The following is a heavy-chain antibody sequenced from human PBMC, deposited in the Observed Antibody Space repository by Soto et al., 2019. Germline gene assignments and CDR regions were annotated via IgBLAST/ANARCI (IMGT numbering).Heavy chain of an antibody. V-gene: IGHV3-7*01. J-gene: IGHJ4*02. CDR1: GFRFSTYW. Sequence: EVQLVESGGGLVQPGGSLRLSCAASGFRFSTYWMTWVRQPPGKGLEWVVNMDQDGSETYYVDSVRGRFTVSRDNAKNSLYLQMNSLRVEDTAVYYCVCGGNFFIYWGQGTLVTVSP. CDR2: MDQDGSET. D-gene: IGHD3-16*01. CDR3: VCGGNFFIY.